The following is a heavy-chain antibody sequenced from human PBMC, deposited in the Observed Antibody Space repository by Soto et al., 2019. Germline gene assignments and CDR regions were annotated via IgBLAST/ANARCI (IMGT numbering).Heavy chain of an antibody. CDR1: GVSVSGYH. CDR3: ARGGENWFDP. CDR2: IYSSGST. V-gene: IGHV4-59*02. J-gene: IGHJ5*02. Sequence: PSETLSLTCAVSGVSVSGYHWSWIRQPPGKGLEWIGYIYSSGSTSYNPSLKSRVTISVDTSKSQFSLKLNSVTAADTAVYYCARGGENWFDPWGQGTLVTVSS.